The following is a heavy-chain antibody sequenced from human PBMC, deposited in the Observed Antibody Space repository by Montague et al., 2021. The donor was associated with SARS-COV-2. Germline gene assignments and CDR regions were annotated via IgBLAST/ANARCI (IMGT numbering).Heavy chain of an antibody. CDR1: GGSISSSSYY. Sequence: SETLSLTCTVSGGSISSSSYYWGWIRQPPGKGLERIGSIYYSGSTYYNPSLKSRVTISVDTSKNQFSLKLSSVTAADTAVYYCARPPGAPYDILTGTYRPVDDYWGQGTLVTVSS. J-gene: IGHJ4*02. CDR3: ARPPGAPYDILTGTYRPVDDY. V-gene: IGHV4-39*01. CDR2: IYYSGST. D-gene: IGHD3-9*01.